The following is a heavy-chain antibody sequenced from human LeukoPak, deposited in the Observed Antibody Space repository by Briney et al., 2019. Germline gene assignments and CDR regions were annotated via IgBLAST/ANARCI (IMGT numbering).Heavy chain of an antibody. J-gene: IGHJ5*02. CDR2: AYYRSKWYN. CDR3: ATSSSSWYFRFDP. CDR1: GDSVSINSAA. D-gene: IGHD6-13*01. V-gene: IGHV6-1*01. Sequence: SQTLSLTCAFSGDSVSINSAAWNWIRQSPSSGLEWLGRAYYRSKWYNDYAASVKSRITINPDTSKNQFSLQLNSLTPEDTAVYYCATSSSSWYFRFDPWGQGTLVTVSS.